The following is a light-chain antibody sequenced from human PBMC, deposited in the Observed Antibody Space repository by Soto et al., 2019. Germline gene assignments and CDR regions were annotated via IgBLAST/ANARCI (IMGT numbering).Light chain of an antibody. CDR1: SSDVGGYNY. Sequence: QSVLTQPASVSGSPGQSITISCTGTSSDVGGYNYVSWYQQHPGKAPKLMIYDVSNRPSGVSNRFSGSKSGNTASLTISGXXXXXEXXYYCSSYTSSSTLVVFGGGTKLTVL. CDR2: DVS. J-gene: IGLJ2*01. CDR3: SSYTSSSTLVV. V-gene: IGLV2-14*01.